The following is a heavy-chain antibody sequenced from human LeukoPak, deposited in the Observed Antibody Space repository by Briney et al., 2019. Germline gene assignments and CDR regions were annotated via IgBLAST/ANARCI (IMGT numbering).Heavy chain of an antibody. CDR1: GFTFSDYG. J-gene: IGHJ4*02. CDR2: ISSNGGST. CDR3: VKGGAMVTTSLDS. V-gene: IGHV3-64D*06. Sequence: AGGSLRLSCSASGFTFSDYGMHWVRRAPGKGLEYVSAISSNGGSTFHADSVKGRFAISRDNSRNTLYFQMSRLRIEDTAVYYCVKGGAMVTTSLDSWGQGTLVTVSS. D-gene: IGHD4-23*01.